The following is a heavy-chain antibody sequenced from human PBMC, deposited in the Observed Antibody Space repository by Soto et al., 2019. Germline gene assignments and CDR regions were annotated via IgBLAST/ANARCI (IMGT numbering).Heavy chain of an antibody. V-gene: IGHV3-74*01. CDR1: GFNVSSYW. CDR2: INSDGSST. Sequence: VGAERRSYAACGFNVSSYWMHWVRQKTGKGLVWVSRINSDGSSTSYADSVKGRFTISRDNAKNTLYLQMNSLRAEDMAVYYCVRTSLVVAAATREDYWGQGTLVTVSS. J-gene: IGHJ4*02. D-gene: IGHD2-15*01. CDR3: VRTSLVVAAATREDY.